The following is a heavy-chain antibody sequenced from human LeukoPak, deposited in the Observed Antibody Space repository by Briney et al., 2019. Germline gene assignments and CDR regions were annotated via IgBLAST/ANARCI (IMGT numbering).Heavy chain of an antibody. V-gene: IGHV3-21*01. CDR3: ARALRYSYGYHRFDP. CDR2: ISSSSSYI. CDR1: GFTFSSYS. Sequence: GGSLRLSCAASGFTFSSYSMNWVRQAPGKGLEWVSSISSSSSYIYYADSVKGRFTISRDNAKNSLYLQMNSLRAEDTAVYYCARALRYSYGYHRFDPWGQGTLVTVSS. J-gene: IGHJ5*02. D-gene: IGHD5-18*01.